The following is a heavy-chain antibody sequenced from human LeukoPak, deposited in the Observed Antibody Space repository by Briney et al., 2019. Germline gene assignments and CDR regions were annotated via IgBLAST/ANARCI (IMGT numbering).Heavy chain of an antibody. CDR3: ARDQEAATTLFDY. CDR2: INPNSGGT. D-gene: IGHD4-17*01. V-gene: IGHV1-2*02. Sequence: ASVKVSCKASGYTFTGYYMHWVRQAPGQGLEWMGWINPNSGGTNYAQKFQGRVTMTTDTSISTAYMELSRLRSDDTAVYYCARDQEAATTLFDYWGQGTLVTVSS. J-gene: IGHJ4*02. CDR1: GYTFTGYY.